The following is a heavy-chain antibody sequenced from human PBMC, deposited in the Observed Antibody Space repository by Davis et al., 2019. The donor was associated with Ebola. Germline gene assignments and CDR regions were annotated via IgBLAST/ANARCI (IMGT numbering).Heavy chain of an antibody. V-gene: IGHV3-9*01. CDR3: ARVNVVAAGSFDF. CDR1: GFTFDDYG. J-gene: IGHJ4*02. CDR2: ISWNGGSK. Sequence: SLKISCVASGFTFDDYGMHWVRQSPGKGLEWVSGISWNGGSKDYADSVKGRFTISRDNAKNSLYLQMNSLTPEDTAFYYCARVNVVAAGSFDFWGQRTRVTVST. D-gene: IGHD6-13*01.